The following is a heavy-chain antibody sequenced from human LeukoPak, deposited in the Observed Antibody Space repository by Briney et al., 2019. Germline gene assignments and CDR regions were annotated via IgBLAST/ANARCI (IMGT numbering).Heavy chain of an antibody. D-gene: IGHD2-2*01. J-gene: IGHJ1*01. V-gene: IGHV3-20*04. CDR2: INWSGGRT. CDR3: ATLDSTKSVF. CDR1: GFTFDDYG. Sequence: RPGGSLRLSCAASGFTFDDYGMSWVRQAPGKGLEWVSGINWSGGRTGYADSVKGRFTISRDNAKNSLYLQMNSLRAEDTARYYCATLDSTKSVFWGRGTAVTVSS.